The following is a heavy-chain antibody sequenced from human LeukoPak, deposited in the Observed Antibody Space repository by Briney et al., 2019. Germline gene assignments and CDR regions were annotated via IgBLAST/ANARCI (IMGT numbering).Heavy chain of an antibody. CDR2: ISYDGTDK. V-gene: IGHV3-30*03. CDR3: ASPNSMAGTHYFHY. Sequence: GGSLRLSCAASGLTFSSHWMSWVRQPPGKGLEWVAVISYDGTDKYYADSVKGRFTISRDNSKSTLYLQMDSLRAEDTAVYYCASPNSMAGTHYFHYWGQGTLVTVSS. D-gene: IGHD6-19*01. CDR1: GLTFSSHW. J-gene: IGHJ4*02.